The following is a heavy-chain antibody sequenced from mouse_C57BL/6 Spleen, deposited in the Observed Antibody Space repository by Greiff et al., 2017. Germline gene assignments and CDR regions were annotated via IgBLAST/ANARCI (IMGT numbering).Heavy chain of an antibody. V-gene: IGHV5-9*01. Sequence: EVQLLESGGGLVKPGGSLKLSCAASGFTFSSYTMPWVRQTPEKGLEWVATISGSGGNTYYPDSVKGRFTISRDNATNTLYLQMSSLRSEDTALYYCAREGYYAMDYWGQGTSVTVSS. CDR3: AREGYYAMDY. J-gene: IGHJ4*01. CDR1: GFTFSSYT. CDR2: ISGSGGNT.